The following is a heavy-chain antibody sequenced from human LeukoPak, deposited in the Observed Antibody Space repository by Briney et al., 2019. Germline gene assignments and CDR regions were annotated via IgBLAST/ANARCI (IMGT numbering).Heavy chain of an antibody. J-gene: IGHJ4*02. CDR2: IKQDGSEK. V-gene: IGHV3-7*03. D-gene: IGHD1-14*01. CDR1: GFTLSSYW. CDR3: AKATGYLL. Sequence: GGSLRLSCAASGFTLSSYWMSWVRQAPGKGLEWVANIKQDGSEKYYVDSVKGRFTISRDNSENTLYLQMNSLRAEDTAVYYCAKATGYLLWGQGTLVIVSS.